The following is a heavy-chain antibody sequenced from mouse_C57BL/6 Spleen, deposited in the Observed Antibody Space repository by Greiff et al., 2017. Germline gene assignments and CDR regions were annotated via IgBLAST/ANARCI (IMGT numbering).Heavy chain of an antibody. J-gene: IGHJ2*01. CDR2: ISYDGSN. Sequence: EVKLMESGPGLVKPSQSLSLTCSVTGYSITSGYYWNWIRQFPGNKLEWMGYISYDGSNNYNPSLKNRISITRDTSKNQFFLKLNSVTTEDTATYYCARDRGSLDYWGQGTTLTVSS. V-gene: IGHV3-6*01. CDR1: GYSITSGYY. CDR3: ARDRGSLDY. D-gene: IGHD3-2*02.